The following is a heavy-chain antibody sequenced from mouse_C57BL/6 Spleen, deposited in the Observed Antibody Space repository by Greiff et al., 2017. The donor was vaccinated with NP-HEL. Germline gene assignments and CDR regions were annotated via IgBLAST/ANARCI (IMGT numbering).Heavy chain of an antibody. CDR3: ARGAGTRGHWYFDV. J-gene: IGHJ1*03. V-gene: IGHV1-53*01. CDR1: GYTFTSYW. CDR2: LNPSNGGT. Sequence: VQLQQPGTELVKPGASVKLSCKASGYTFTSYWLHWVKPRPGQGLEWIGNLNPSNGGTNYHEKFKSKATLTVDKSSSTAYMQLSSLTSEDSAVYYCARGAGTRGHWYFDVWGTGTTVTVSS. D-gene: IGHD4-1*01.